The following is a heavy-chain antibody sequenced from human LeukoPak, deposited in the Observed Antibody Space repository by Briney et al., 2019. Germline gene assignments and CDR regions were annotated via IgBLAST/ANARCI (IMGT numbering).Heavy chain of an antibody. Sequence: GGSLRLSCAVSGFTFSNYAMSWVRQGPGKGLEGVSAISKSGDITYYADSVKGRFAISRDNSRNTLYVQMNSLRAEDTAVYYCAKGTYYDYSGSLDYWGQGTLVTVSS. V-gene: IGHV3-23*01. D-gene: IGHD3-22*01. CDR1: GFTFSNYA. J-gene: IGHJ4*02. CDR2: ISKSGDIT. CDR3: AKGTYYDYSGSLDY.